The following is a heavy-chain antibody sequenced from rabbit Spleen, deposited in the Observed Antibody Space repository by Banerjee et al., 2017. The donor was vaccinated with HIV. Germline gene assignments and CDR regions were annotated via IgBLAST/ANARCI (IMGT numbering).Heavy chain of an antibody. CDR3: ARDTSSSFSSYGMDL. CDR2: IDVGSGGFT. V-gene: IGHV1S45*01. J-gene: IGHJ6*01. Sequence: QEQLEESGGGLVQPEGSLTLTCTASGFSFSSYYDMCWVRQAPGKGLEWIVCIDVGSGGFTYYASWAKGRFTISKTSSTTVTLQMTRLTAADTATYFCARDTSSSFSSYGMDLWGQGTLVTVS. CDR1: GFSFSSYYD. D-gene: IGHD1-1*01.